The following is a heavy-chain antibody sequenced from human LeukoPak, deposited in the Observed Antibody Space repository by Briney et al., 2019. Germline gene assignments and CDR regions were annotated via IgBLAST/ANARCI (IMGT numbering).Heavy chain of an antibody. V-gene: IGHV1-8*01. CDR2: MNPNSGNT. CDR1: GYTFTSYD. D-gene: IGHD3/OR15-3a*01. CDR3: SRHPPGGTGTYYGMDV. Sequence: ASVKVSCKASGYTFTSYDINWVRQATGQGVEWMGWMNPNSGNTGYAQKFQGRVTMTRNTSISTAYMELSSLRSEDTAVYYCSRHPPGGTGTYYGMDVWGQGTTVTVSS. J-gene: IGHJ6*02.